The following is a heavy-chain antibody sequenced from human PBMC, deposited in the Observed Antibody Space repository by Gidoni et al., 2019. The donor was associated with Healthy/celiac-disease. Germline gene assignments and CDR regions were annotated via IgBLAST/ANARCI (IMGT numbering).Heavy chain of an antibody. CDR3: ARGIRITMVRGVIAVMDV. D-gene: IGHD3-10*01. Sequence: QVQLQQWGAGLLKPSATLSLTRAVYGGSFSGYYWSWIRQPPGQGLEWIGEINHSGSTNYTPSLKSRVTISVDTSKNQFSLKLSSVTAADTAVYYCARGIRITMVRGVIAVMDVWGQGTTVTVSS. J-gene: IGHJ6*02. CDR2: INHSGST. CDR1: GGSFSGYY. V-gene: IGHV4-34*01.